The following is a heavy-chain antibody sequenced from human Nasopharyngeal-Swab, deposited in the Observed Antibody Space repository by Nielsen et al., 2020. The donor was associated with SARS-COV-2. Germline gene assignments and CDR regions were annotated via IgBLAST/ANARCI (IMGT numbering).Heavy chain of an antibody. CDR3: ARFDGYNYCFDY. V-gene: IGHV1-69*06. CDR1: GGTFSSYA. CDR2: IIPIFGTA. D-gene: IGHD5-24*01. Sequence: SVKVSCKASGGTFSSYAISWERQADGQGLEWMGGIIPIFGTANYAQKFQGRVTITADKSTSTAYMELSSLRSEDTAVYYCARFDGYNYCFDYWGQGTLVTVSS. J-gene: IGHJ4*02.